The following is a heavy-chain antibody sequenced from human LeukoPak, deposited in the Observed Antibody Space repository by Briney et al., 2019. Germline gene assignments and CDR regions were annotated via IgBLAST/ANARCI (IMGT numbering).Heavy chain of an antibody. D-gene: IGHD3-3*01. CDR3: AGLNPLEHLFSFYFDS. Sequence: SETLSLTCSVSGDSISNGHYYWGWIRQPPGKGLEWLATISSRGSTFYNPPLKSRVTISVDTSKNQISLNLSSVTASDTSLYYCAGLNPLEHLFSFYFDSWGQGILATVSS. CDR1: GDSISNGHYY. V-gene: IGHV4-39*01. J-gene: IGHJ4*02. CDR2: ISSRGST.